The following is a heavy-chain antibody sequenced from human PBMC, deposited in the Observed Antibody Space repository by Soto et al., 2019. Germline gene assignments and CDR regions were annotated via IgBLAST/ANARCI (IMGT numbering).Heavy chain of an antibody. CDR2: IYYSGST. CDR1: GGSISSGGYY. D-gene: IGHD2-2*01. Sequence: KTSETLSLTCTVSGGSISSGGYYWSWIRQHPGKGLEWIGYIYYSGSTYYNPSLKSRVTISVDTSKNQFSLKLSSVTAADTAVYYCARVDYVPAAMKAYYFDCWGQGTLVTVSS. J-gene: IGHJ4*02. V-gene: IGHV4-31*03. CDR3: ARVDYVPAAMKAYYFDC.